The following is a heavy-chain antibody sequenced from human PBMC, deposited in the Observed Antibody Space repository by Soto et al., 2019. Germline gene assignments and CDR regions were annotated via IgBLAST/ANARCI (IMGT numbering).Heavy chain of an antibody. CDR2: ISYDGNTK. D-gene: IGHD6-13*01. V-gene: IGHV3-30*18. CDR3: AKRMTAVQHFDF. J-gene: IGHJ4*02. Sequence: GGSLRLSCAASGFSFSSYGMHWVRQAPGKGLEWVALISYDGNTKYYADSVKGRFTISRDNSKNMLYLQMNSLRAEDTAVYYCAKRMTAVQHFDFWGQGTLVTVSS. CDR1: GFSFSSYG.